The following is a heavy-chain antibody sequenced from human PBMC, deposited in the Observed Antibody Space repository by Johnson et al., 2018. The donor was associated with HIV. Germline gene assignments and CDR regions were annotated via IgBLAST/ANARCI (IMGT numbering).Heavy chain of an antibody. CDR3: AREHSSGWSDAFDV. V-gene: IGHV3-48*03. CDR2: MSSTGSTI. Sequence: VKLVESGGGLVHPGGSLRLSCAASGFTFSSYEMNWVRQAPGKGLEWLSYMSSTGSTIYYADSVKGRFTISRDNAKNSLYLQINSLSAEDTAVYYCAREHSSGWSDAFDVWGQGTMVIVPS. J-gene: IGHJ3*01. CDR1: GFTFSSYE. D-gene: IGHD6-19*01.